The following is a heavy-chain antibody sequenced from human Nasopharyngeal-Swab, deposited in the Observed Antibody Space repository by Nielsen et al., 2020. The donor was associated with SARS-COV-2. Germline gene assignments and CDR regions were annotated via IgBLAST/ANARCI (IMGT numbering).Heavy chain of an antibody. V-gene: IGHV1-8*01. J-gene: IGHJ6*02. Sequence: ASVKVSCKASGYTFTSYDINWARQATGQGLEWMGWMNPNSGNTGYAQKFQGRVTMTRNTSISTAYMELSSLRSEDTAVYYCARAYYDFWSGPQGNYYYYGMDVWGQGTTVTVSS. CDR1: GYTFTSYD. CDR2: MNPNSGNT. D-gene: IGHD3-3*01. CDR3: ARAYYDFWSGPQGNYYYYGMDV.